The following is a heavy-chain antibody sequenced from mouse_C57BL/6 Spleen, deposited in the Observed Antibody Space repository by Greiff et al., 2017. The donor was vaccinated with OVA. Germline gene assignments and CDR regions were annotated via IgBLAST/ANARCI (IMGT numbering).Heavy chain of an antibody. V-gene: IGHV1-39*01. CDR2: INPNYGTT. J-gene: IGHJ3*01. CDR3: AGGIYYDYSWFAY. Sequence: EVKLVESGPELVKPGASVKISCKASGYSFPDYNMNWVKQSNGKSLEWIGVINPNYGTTSYNPKFKGKATLTVDQSSSTAYMQLNSLTSEDSAVYYCAGGIYYDYSWFAYWGQGTLVTVSA. CDR1: GYSFPDYN. D-gene: IGHD2-4*01.